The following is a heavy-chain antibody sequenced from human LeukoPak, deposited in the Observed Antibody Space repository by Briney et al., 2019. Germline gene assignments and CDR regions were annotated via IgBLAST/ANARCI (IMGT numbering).Heavy chain of an antibody. Sequence: PGGSLRLSCAASGFTFSSYSMHWLRQAPGKGLEYVSATGSDGGDTYYANSVRGRFTISRDNSKNMLFLQMGSLRPEDMAVYYCARVVGLGWFDPWGQGTLVIVSS. J-gene: IGHJ5*02. V-gene: IGHV3-64*01. CDR1: GFTFSSYS. D-gene: IGHD3-16*01. CDR3: ARVVGLGWFDP. CDR2: TGSDGGDT.